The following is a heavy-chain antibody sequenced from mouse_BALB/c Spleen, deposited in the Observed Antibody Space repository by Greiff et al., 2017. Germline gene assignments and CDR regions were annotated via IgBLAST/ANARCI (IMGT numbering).Heavy chain of an antibody. J-gene: IGHJ2*01. CDR1: GYSITSDYA. CDR3: ASHYGYYFDY. CDR2: ISYSGST. V-gene: IGHV3-2*02. Sequence: EVQLQQSGPGLVKPSQSLSLTCTVTGYSITSDYAWNWIRQFPGNKLEWMGYISYSGSTSYNPSLKSRISITRDTSKNQFFLQLNSVTTEDTATYYCASHYGYYFDYWGQGTTLTVSS. D-gene: IGHD1-2*01.